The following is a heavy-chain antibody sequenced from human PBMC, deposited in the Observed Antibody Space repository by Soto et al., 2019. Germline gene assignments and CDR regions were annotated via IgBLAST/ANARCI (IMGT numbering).Heavy chain of an antibody. CDR1: GGSISSHY. Sequence: QVQLQESGPGLVKPSETLSLTCTVSGGSISSHYWSWIRQPPGKGLEWIGYIDYSGSTNYNPSLKDRVTLSVDPSKNQFSLKLSSVTAADTAVYYCASRSSGWYYGMDVWGQGTTVTVSS. CDR3: ASRSSGWYYGMDV. D-gene: IGHD6-19*01. J-gene: IGHJ6*02. V-gene: IGHV4-59*08. CDR2: IDYSGST.